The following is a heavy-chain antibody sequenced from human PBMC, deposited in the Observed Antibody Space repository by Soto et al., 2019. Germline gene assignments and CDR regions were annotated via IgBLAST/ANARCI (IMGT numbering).Heavy chain of an antibody. J-gene: IGHJ3*02. CDR3: ARGSSTVTTIGFDI. V-gene: IGHV5-51*01. D-gene: IGHD4-17*01. CDR1: GYTFSNYW. Sequence: GESLKISCKGSGYTFSNYWIDWVRQMPGKGLEWMGIIYPGDSDTRYSPSFQGQVTISVDKSITTAYLQWSSLKASDTAMYFCARGSSTVTTIGFDIWGQGTMVTVSS. CDR2: IYPGDSDT.